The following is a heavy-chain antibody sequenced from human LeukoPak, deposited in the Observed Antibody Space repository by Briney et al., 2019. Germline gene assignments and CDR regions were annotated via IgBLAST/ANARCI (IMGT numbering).Heavy chain of an antibody. V-gene: IGHV4-34*01. D-gene: IGHD3-3*01. J-gene: IGHJ4*02. CDR2: IDHGGSN. Sequence: SETLSLTCGVYGGSFRGYDWTWIRQPPGKGLEWIGDIDHGGSNTYNPSLKSRVTFSMDTSKNQFSLRLTSVTAADTAVYYCAREGGFYRPLDYSGQGTLVTVSS. CDR3: AREGGFYRPLDY. CDR1: GGSFRGYD.